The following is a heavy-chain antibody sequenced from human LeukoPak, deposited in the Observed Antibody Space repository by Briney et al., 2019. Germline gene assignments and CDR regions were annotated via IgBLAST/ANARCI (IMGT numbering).Heavy chain of an antibody. Sequence: SETLSLTCTVSGGSISSYYWSWIRQPAGKGLEWIGRIYTSGSTNYNPSLKSRVTMSVDTSKNQFSLKPSSVTAADTAVYYCASYRWLQLQVDYWGQGTLVTVSS. J-gene: IGHJ4*02. CDR2: IYTSGST. V-gene: IGHV4-4*07. CDR3: ASYRWLQLQVDY. D-gene: IGHD5-24*01. CDR1: GGSISSYY.